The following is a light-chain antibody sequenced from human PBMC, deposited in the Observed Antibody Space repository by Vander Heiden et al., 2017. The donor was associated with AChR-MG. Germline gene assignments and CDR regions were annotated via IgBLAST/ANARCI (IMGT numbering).Light chain of an antibody. CDR2: EVI. V-gene: IGLV2-8*01. J-gene: IGLJ2*01. CDR3: SSFAGSNEVV. Sequence: QSALTPPPSASGSPGQSVTISCTGTSSDIGGFNYVSWYQQHPGKAPRLMIYEVIKRPSGVPDRFSGSKSGNTASLTVSGLQADDEAVYYCSSFAGSNEVVFGGGTRLTVL. CDR1: SSDIGGFNY.